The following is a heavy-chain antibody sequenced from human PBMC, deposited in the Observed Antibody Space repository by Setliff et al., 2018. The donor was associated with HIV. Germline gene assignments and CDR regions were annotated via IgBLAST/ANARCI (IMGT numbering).Heavy chain of an antibody. CDR2: IYHSGST. CDR3: AGRVYYYDSSGYLREEGFDP. Sequence: LSLTCAVSGYSISSGYYWGWVRQPPGKGLEWIGSIYHSGSTYYNPSLKSRDTISVDTSKNQFSLKLSCVTAADAAVYYCAGRVYYYDSSGYLREEGFDPWGQGTLVTVSS. CDR1: GYSISSGYY. J-gene: IGHJ5*02. D-gene: IGHD3-22*01. V-gene: IGHV4-38-2*01.